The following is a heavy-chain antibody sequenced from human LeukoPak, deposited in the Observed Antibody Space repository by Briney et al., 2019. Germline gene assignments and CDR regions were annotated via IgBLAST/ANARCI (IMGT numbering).Heavy chain of an antibody. CDR2: IYYGGST. V-gene: IGHV4-39*01. Sequence: SETLSLTCSVSGGSISSDRHYWGWLRQSSGKGLEWIGSIYYGGSTYQNPSLKSRLTLSVDISKNQFSLKLTSVTAADTGVYFCAGRTEGAIDSPIFESWGQGRVVTVSS. CDR1: GGSISSDRHY. J-gene: IGHJ4*02. CDR3: AGRTEGAIDSPIFES. D-gene: IGHD3/OR15-3a*01.